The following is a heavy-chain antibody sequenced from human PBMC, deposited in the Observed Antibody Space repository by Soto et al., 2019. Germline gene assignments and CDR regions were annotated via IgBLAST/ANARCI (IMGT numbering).Heavy chain of an antibody. CDR1: GGSISSSSYY. V-gene: IGHV4-39*01. D-gene: IGHD3-3*02. CDR2: IYYSGST. CDR3: ASPKIAFYNGFDP. J-gene: IGHJ5*02. Sequence: QLQLQESGPGLVKPSETLSLTCTVSGGSISSSSYYWGWIRQPPGKGLEWIGRIYYSGSTYYNPSLTSRVTISVDTSKNQFSLKLRYVTAADTAVYYCASPKIAFYNGFDPWGQGTLVTVSS.